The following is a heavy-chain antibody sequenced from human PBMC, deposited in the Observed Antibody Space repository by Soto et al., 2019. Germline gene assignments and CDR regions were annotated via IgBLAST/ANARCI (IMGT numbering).Heavy chain of an antibody. Sequence: QVQLVQSGAGVKKPGASVKVSCKASGYTFTSYGISWVRQAPGQGLEWMGWISAYNGNTNYAQKLQGRVTMTTDTSTSTAYMELRSLRSDDTAVYYCARDAPTYQLLYGADYYGMDVWGQGTTVTVSS. J-gene: IGHJ6*02. CDR3: ARDAPTYQLLYGADYYGMDV. D-gene: IGHD2-2*02. CDR2: ISAYNGNT. CDR1: GYTFTSYG. V-gene: IGHV1-18*04.